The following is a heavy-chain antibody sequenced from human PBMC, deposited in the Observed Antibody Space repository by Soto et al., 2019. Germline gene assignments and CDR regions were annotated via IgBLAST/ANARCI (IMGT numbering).Heavy chain of an antibody. Sequence: GXSVKVSCKASGYTFTGYYMHWVRQATGQVLEWMGWINXNSGNXGYAKKFQGRXXMTRNNSXXKAYMELSSLRSEESAVYYCARVVDYYYYYMDVWGKGTTVTVSS. D-gene: IGHD2-2*01. CDR1: GYTFTGYY. V-gene: IGHV1-8*01. J-gene: IGHJ6*03. CDR2: INXNSGNX. CDR3: ARVVDYYYYYMDV.